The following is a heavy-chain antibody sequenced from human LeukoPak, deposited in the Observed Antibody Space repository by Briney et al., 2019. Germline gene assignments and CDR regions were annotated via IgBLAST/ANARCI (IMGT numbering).Heavy chain of an antibody. D-gene: IGHD6-13*01. CDR3: VREWAGGLAAAGTRIEGSY. J-gene: IGHJ4*02. V-gene: IGHV3-7*01. CDR2: IKQDGRQE. CDR1: EFNASNYW. Sequence: GGSLRLSCVASEFNASNYWMRWVRQAPGKGLEWVANIKQDGRQENYVDSVKGPFTISRDNAKNSVYLQMNGLLVEDTAVYYCVREWAGGLAAAGTRIEGSYWGQGTQVIVSS.